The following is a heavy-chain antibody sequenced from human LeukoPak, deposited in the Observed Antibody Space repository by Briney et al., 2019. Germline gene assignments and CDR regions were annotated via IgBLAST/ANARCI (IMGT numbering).Heavy chain of an antibody. CDR3: ARERQQLVPGYYYYGMDV. J-gene: IGHJ6*02. D-gene: IGHD6-13*01. CDR1: GRPISSTSYY. Sequence: PSETLSLPCTVSGRPISSTSYYWGWIRQPPGKGLEWIGSIYYSGSTYHNPSLKSRVTISVDTSKNQFSLKLSSVTAADTAVYYCARERQQLVPGYYYYGMDVWGQGTTVTVSS. V-gene: IGHV4-39*02. CDR2: IYYSGST.